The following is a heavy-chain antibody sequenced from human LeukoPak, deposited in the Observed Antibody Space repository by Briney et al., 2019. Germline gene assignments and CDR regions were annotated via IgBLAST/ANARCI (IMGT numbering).Heavy chain of an antibody. Sequence: KPSETLSLTCAVYGGSFSGYYWSWIRQPPGKGLEWIGEINHSGSTNYNPSLKSRVTISVDTSKNQFSLKLSSVTAADTAVYYCARLTGTKNFDYWGQGTLVTVSS. CDR1: GGSFSGYY. D-gene: IGHD2-2*01. J-gene: IGHJ4*02. CDR2: INHSGST. CDR3: ARLTGTKNFDY. V-gene: IGHV4-34*01.